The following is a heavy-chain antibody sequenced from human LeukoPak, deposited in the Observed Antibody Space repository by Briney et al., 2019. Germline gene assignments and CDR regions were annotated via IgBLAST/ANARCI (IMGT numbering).Heavy chain of an antibody. Sequence: ASVKVSCTASGYTLTDYYMHWVRQAPGQGLEWMGRINPNSGGTNYAQKFQGRVTMTEDTSTDTAYMELSSLRSEDTAVYYCAREGQQLKHFDFWGQGTLVTVSS. CDR1: GYTLTDYY. D-gene: IGHD6-13*01. J-gene: IGHJ1*01. CDR2: INPNSGGT. CDR3: AREGQQLKHFDF. V-gene: IGHV1-2*06.